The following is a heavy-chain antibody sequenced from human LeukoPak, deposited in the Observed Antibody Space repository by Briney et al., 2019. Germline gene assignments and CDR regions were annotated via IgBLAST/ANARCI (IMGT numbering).Heavy chain of an antibody. J-gene: IGHJ4*02. CDR2: IYPLYSDI. D-gene: IGHD1-7*01. CDR1: GYSFTTYW. V-gene: IGHV5-51*01. Sequence: GESPKIPCKGSGYSFTTYWIGWVRQMPGKGLEWMGIIYPLYSDIRYSPSFHGQVTISAAKSFITAYLQWSSLQASDTAMYYCATPSTTPRGFHYWGRGT. CDR3: ATPSTTPRGFHY.